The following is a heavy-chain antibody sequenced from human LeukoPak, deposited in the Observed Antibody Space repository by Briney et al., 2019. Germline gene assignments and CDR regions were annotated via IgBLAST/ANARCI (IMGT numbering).Heavy chain of an antibody. CDR1: GFTFSSYW. J-gene: IGHJ4*02. CDR2: INSDGSVT. CDR3: ARVRWYGVPGDY. Sequence: PGGSLRLSCAASGFTFSSYWMHWVRQAPGKGLVWVSRINSDGSVTTYADSVKGRFTISRDNSKNTLYLQMNSLRAEDTAVYYCARVRWYGVPGDYWGQGTLVTVSS. D-gene: IGHD6-13*01. V-gene: IGHV3-74*01.